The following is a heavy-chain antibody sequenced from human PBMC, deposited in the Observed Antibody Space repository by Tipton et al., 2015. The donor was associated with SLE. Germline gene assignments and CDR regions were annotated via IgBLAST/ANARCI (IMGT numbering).Heavy chain of an antibody. J-gene: IGHJ5*02. V-gene: IGHV1-8*01. Sequence: QLVQSGAEVKMPGASVTVSCKTSGYDFTSYDINWVRQSTGQGLEWMGWINPNSGITDYAQKFQGRVSMTRNIFANTAYMELYSLRSDDTAVYYCARRRSGSYYKGENWFDPWGQGTLVTVS. CDR1: GYDFTSYD. CDR2: INPNSGIT. D-gene: IGHD1-26*01. CDR3: ARRRSGSYYKGENWFDP.